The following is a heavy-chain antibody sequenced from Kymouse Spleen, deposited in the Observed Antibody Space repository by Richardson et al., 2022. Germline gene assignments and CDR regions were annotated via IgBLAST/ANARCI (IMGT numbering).Heavy chain of an antibody. D-gene: IGHD5-12*01. Sequence: EVQLVESGGGLVQPGGSLRLSCAASGFTFSSYDMHWVRQATGKGLEWVSAIGTAGDTYYPGSVKGRFTISRENAKNSLYLQMNSLRAGDTAVYYCARWYSGYGGFDYWGQGTLVTVSS. CDR2: IGTAGDT. J-gene: IGHJ4*02. CDR3: ARWYSGYGGFDY. CDR1: GFTFSSYD. V-gene: IGHV3-13*01.